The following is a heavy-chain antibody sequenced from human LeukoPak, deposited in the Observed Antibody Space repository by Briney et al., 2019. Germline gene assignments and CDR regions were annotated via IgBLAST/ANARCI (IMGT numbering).Heavy chain of an antibody. CDR3: AGVPSVAGSYSLRIDS. V-gene: IGHV1-2*02. Sequence: GASVKVTCKASGYTFTDYYVHWVRQAPGQGREWMGWINPNSGGTYYAQNFQGRVTLTRDTSINTAYMELSSLISDDTALYYCAGVPSVAGSYSLRIDSWGQGTLVTVSS. J-gene: IGHJ4*02. CDR2: INPNSGGT. CDR1: GYTFTDYY. D-gene: IGHD3-10*01.